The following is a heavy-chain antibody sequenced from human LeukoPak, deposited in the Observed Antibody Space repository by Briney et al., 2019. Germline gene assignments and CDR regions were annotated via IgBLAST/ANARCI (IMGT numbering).Heavy chain of an antibody. Sequence: ASVKVSCKASGYTFTSYHINWVRQATGQGLEWMGWMSPNSGDTGFAQKFQGRVTMTRNTSITTAYMELRSLRSDDTAVYYCARDFYCGGDCRSKDYWGQGTLVTVSS. CDR3: ARDFYCGGDCRSKDY. V-gene: IGHV1-8*01. CDR2: MSPNSGDT. J-gene: IGHJ4*02. D-gene: IGHD2-21*02. CDR1: GYTFTSYH.